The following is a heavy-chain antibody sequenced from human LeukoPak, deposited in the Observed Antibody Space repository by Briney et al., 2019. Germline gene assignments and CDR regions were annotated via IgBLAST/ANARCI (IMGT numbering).Heavy chain of an antibody. CDR3: ATLVGATPQDYFDY. D-gene: IGHD1-26*01. CDR1: GYTFTSYG. CDR2: ISTYNGYA. J-gene: IGHJ4*02. V-gene: IGHV1-18*01. Sequence: ASVKVSCKASGYTFTSYGITWVRQAPGQGLEWMGWISTYNGYANYALNLQGRVSMTTDTSTNTAYMELRSLRSEDTAVYYCATLVGATPQDYFDYWGQGTLVTVSS.